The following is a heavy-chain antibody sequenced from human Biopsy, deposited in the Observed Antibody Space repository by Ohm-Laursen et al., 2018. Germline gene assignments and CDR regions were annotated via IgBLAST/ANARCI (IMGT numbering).Heavy chain of an antibody. CDR2: IYPNSGDT. D-gene: IGHD3-3*01. V-gene: IGHV1-2*02. J-gene: IGHJ4*02. CDR3: ARGLLEWSLPS. CDR1: GDALLGYY. Sequence: SSVKVSCKASGDALLGYYLHWVRQAPGQGLEWMGSIYPNSGDTDFAQKFQGRVSMTRDTSVSTAYLELSSLRSDDTAIYYCARGLLEWSLPSWGQGTLVTVSS.